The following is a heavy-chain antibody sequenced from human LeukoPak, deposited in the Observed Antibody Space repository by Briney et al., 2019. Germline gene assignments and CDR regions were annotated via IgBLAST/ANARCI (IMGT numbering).Heavy chain of an antibody. Sequence: SCKASGYTFTGYYMHWVRQAPGKGLEWVAVISYDGSNKYYADSVKGRFTISRDNSKNTLYLQMNSLRAEDTAVYYCASAQNSVDTAWDYWGQGTLVTVSS. J-gene: IGHJ4*02. CDR3: ASAQNSVDTAWDY. CDR2: ISYDGSNK. V-gene: IGHV3-30-3*01. D-gene: IGHD5-18*01. CDR1: GYTFTGYY.